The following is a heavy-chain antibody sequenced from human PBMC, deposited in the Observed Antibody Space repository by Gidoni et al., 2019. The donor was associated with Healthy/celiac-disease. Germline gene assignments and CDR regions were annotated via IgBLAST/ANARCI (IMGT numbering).Heavy chain of an antibody. Sequence: QLQLQESGPGLVKPSETLSLTCTLSGGSISSSSYYWGWIRQPPGKGLEWMGSIYYSGSTYYNPSLKSRVTISVDTSKNQFSLKLSSVTAADTAVYYCARLNYYGSGIIDYWGQGTLVTVSS. D-gene: IGHD3-10*01. CDR3: ARLNYYGSGIIDY. V-gene: IGHV4-39*01. CDR2: IYYSGST. J-gene: IGHJ4*02. CDR1: GGSISSSSYY.